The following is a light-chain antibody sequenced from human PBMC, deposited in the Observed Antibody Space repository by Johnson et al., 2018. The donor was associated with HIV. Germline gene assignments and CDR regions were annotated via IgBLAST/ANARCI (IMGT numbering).Light chain of an antibody. CDR3: GTWDSSLSAFYV. V-gene: IGLV1-51*02. J-gene: IGLJ1*01. CDR2: ENN. Sequence: QSVLTQPPSVSAAPGQRVTISCSGSSSNIGNNYVSWYQQVPGTAPKLLIYENNKLPSGIPDRFSGSRSGTSATLGITGLQTGDEADYYCGTWDSSLSAFYVFGTGTKVTVL. CDR1: SSNIGNNY.